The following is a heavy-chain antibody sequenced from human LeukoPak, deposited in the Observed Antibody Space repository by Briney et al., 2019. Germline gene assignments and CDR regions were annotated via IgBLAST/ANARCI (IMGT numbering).Heavy chain of an antibody. CDR1: GYSIRSGYQ. J-gene: IGHJ4*02. CDR3: ARAEINDYNRY. D-gene: IGHD4-11*01. Sequence: PSETLSLTCSVSGYSIRSGYQWGWIRQAPGKGLEWIGSINYSGRTYDNPSLKSRVTISIDTSKNQISLKLRSTTAADTAHYYCARAEINDYNRYWGQGILVIVSS. V-gene: IGHV4-38-2*01. CDR2: INYSGRT.